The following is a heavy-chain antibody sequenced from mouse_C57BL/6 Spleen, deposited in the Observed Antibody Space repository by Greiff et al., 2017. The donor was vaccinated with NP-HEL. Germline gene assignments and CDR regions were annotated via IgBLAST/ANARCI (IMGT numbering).Heavy chain of an antibody. CDR2: ISSGGSYT. D-gene: IGHD3-2*01. Sequence: EVHLVESGGDLVKPGGSLKLSCAASGFTFSSYGMSWVRQTPDKRLEWVATISSGGSYTYYPDSVKGRFTISRDNAKNTLYLQMSSLKSEDTAMYYCARDRTFDIYYAMDYWGQGTSVTVSS. V-gene: IGHV5-6*01. CDR3: ARDRTFDIYYAMDY. J-gene: IGHJ4*01. CDR1: GFTFSSYG.